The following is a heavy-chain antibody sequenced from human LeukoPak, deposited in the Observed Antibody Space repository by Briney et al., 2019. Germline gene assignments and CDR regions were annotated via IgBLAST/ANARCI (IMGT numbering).Heavy chain of an antibody. CDR1: GYSFINFG. V-gene: IGHV1-18*01. CDR2: ISAYNHNT. CDR3: ARNPRPRITGNWFDP. D-gene: IGHD3-3*01. J-gene: IGHJ5*02. Sequence: VASVKVSCKASGYSFINFGLSWVRQVPGQGLEWMGWISAYNHNTNYAQKFQGRVTMTIDTSTTTVYMELSSLRSEDTAVYYCARNPRPRITGNWFDPWGQGTLVTVSS.